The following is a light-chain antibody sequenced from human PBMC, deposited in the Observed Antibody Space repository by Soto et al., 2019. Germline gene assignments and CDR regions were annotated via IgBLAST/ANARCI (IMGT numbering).Light chain of an antibody. CDR3: AAWDDSLRGVV. V-gene: IGLV1-47*01. CDR1: TSNIEKFY. J-gene: IGLJ2*01. Sequence: QAVVTQPPSASATPGQRVTISCSGSTSNIEKFYVYWYQQLPGTAPKLLVYRDNQRPSGVPDRFSGSKSGTSASLAISGLRSDDEADYYCAAWDDSLRGVVFGGGTKRTVL. CDR2: RDN.